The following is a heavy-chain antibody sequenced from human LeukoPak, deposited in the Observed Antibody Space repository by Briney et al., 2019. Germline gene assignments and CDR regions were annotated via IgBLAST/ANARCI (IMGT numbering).Heavy chain of an antibody. CDR2: TNSDGSTT. J-gene: IGHJ4*02. CDR1: GFIINRYW. CDR3: VRDIPLRD. V-gene: IGHV3-74*01. Sequence: PGGSLRLSCVASGFIINRYWMQWVRHAPGKGLVGVSRTNSDGSTTSYADSVKGRFTISRDNAKNMVYLQMNSLRVEDTAVYYCVRDIPLRDWGQGTLVTVSS. D-gene: IGHD2-2*02.